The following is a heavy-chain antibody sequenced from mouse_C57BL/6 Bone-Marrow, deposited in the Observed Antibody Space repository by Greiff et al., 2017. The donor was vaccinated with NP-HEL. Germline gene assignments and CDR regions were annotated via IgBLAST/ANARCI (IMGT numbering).Heavy chain of an antibody. CDR2: IYPGDGDT. CDR1: GYAFSSSW. J-gene: IGHJ3*01. V-gene: IGHV1-82*01. CDR3: ARWAKKAY. Sequence: VQLQQSGPELVKPGASVKISCKASGYAFSSSWMNWVKQRPGKGLEWIGRIYPGDGDTNYNGKFKGKATLTADKSSSTAYMQLSSLTSEDSAVYFCARWAKKAYWGQGTLVTVSA.